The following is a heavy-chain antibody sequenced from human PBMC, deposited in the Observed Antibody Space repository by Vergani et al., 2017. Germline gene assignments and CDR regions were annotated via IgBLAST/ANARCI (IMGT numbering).Heavy chain of an antibody. CDR1: GGSISSYY. CDR3: ARWSRTVATFTSGDWFDP. Sequence: QVQLQESGPGLVKPSETLSLTCTVSGGSISSYYWSWIRQPAGKGLEWIGSIYYSGSTYYNPSLKSRVTISGDTSKSQFSRKLSSVTAAGTAVYYCARWSRTVATFTSGDWFDPWGQGTLVTVSS. D-gene: IGHD2-15*01. V-gene: IGHV4-59*05. CDR2: IYYSGST. J-gene: IGHJ5*02.